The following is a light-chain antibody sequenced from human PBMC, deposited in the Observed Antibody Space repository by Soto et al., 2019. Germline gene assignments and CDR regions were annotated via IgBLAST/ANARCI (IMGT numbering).Light chain of an antibody. J-gene: IGKJ1*01. CDR2: DAS. Sequence: EVVLTQSPATLSLSPGERATLSCRASQSVGSYLTWYQQKPGQAPRLLIYDASNRATGIPDRFSGSGSGTDFTLTMSRLEPEDFAVYYCQQYGSSPTWTFGQGTKVEIK. V-gene: IGKV3-20*01. CDR1: QSVGSY. CDR3: QQYGSSPTWT.